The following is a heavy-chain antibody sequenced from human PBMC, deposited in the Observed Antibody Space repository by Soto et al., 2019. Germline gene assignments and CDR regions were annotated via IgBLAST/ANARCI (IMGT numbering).Heavy chain of an antibody. CDR2: ISGSGGST. D-gene: IGHD3-3*01. Sequence: PRGSLRLSCAASGFTFSSYAMSWVRQAPGKGLEWVSAISGSGGSTYYAYSVKGRFTISRDNSKNSLYLQMNSLRAEDTAVYYCAKGRGPGGYDFWSAYYYYYGMDVWGQGTTVTAAS. V-gene: IGHV3-23*01. CDR3: AKGRGPGGYDFWSAYYYYYGMDV. CDR1: GFTFSSYA. J-gene: IGHJ6*02.